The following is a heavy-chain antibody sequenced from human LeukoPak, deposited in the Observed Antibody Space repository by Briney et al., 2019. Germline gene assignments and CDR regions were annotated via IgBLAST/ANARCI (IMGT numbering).Heavy chain of an antibody. CDR3: AKDGGLWVSAHWGDS. CDR1: GFTFSTYA. Sequence: GGSLRLSCAVSGFTFSTYAMSWVRQAPGKGLEWVSGISASGGDTYYADSVKGRFTVSRDNSKNTLFLQMNSLRAEDTAVYYCAKDGGLWVSAHWGDSWGRGTLVTVSS. J-gene: IGHJ4*02. CDR2: ISASGGDT. D-gene: IGHD7-27*01. V-gene: IGHV3-23*01.